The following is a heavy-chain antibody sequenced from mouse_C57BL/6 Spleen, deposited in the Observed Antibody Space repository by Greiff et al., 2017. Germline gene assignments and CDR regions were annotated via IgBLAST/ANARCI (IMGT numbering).Heavy chain of an antibody. D-gene: IGHD2-4*01. J-gene: IGHJ3*01. CDR1: GFTFSDYY. CDR2: INYDGSST. V-gene: IGHV5-16*01. Sequence: EVKLMESEGGLVQPGSSMKLSCTASGFTFSDYYMAWVRQVPEKGLEWVANINYDGSSTYYLASLKSRFIISRDNAKNILYLQMSSLKSEDTATYYCAREGAYDYDAWFAYWGQGTLVTVSA. CDR3: AREGAYDYDAWFAY.